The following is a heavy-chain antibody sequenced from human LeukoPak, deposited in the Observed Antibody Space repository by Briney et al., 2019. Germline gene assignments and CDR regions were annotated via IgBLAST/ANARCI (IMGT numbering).Heavy chain of an antibody. CDR3: AKRDAVADFFDY. D-gene: IGHD6-19*01. V-gene: IGHV3-23*01. CDR1: GITFSSYA. Sequence: GGSLRLSCAASGITFSSYAMSWVRQAPGKGLEWVSAISGSGGSTYYADSVKGRFTISRDNSKNTLYLQMNSLRAEDTAVYYCAKRDAVADFFDYWGQGTLVTVSS. CDR2: ISGSGGST. J-gene: IGHJ4*02.